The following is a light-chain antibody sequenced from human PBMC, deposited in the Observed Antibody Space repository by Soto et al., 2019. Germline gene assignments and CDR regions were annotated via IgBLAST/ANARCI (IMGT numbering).Light chain of an antibody. CDR2: DAS. CDR3: HQYNSYPIT. CDR1: QGISTF. V-gene: IGKV1-16*02. J-gene: IGKJ5*01. Sequence: DIQVTQSPSSLSASVGDRVTITCRASQGISTFLAWFQQKPGKAPKPLISDASSLQSGVPSKFSGSGSGTDFTLTISSLQPEDSATYYCHQYNSYPITFGQGTRLEIK.